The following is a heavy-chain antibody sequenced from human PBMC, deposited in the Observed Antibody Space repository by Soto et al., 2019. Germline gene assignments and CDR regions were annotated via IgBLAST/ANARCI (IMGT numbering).Heavy chain of an antibody. Sequence: EVQLLESGGGLVQPGGSLRLSCAASGFTFSSYAMSWVRQAPGKGLEWVSAISGSGGSTYYADSVKGRFTISRDNSKNTLYLQMNSLRAEDTAVYYCAKSSSSWWKLIDYWGQETLVTVSS. CDR3: AKSSSSWWKLIDY. CDR1: GFTFSSYA. V-gene: IGHV3-23*01. J-gene: IGHJ4*02. CDR2: ISGSGGST. D-gene: IGHD6-13*01.